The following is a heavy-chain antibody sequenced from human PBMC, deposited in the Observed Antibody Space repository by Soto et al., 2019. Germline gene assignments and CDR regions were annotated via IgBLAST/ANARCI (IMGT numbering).Heavy chain of an antibody. CDR3: ARAHPSPTLRTFDV. CDR1: SGSINENYY. V-gene: IGHV4-59*01. J-gene: IGHJ3*01. Sequence: SETLSLTCTVSSGSINENYYWNWIRQSPGKGLEWIGYVFHTGTTHYNPSLESRVTLSISTSKNQFSLTLTSVAASDTAIYYCARAHPSPTLRTFDVWGPGTTVTFSS. D-gene: IGHD2-15*01. CDR2: VFHTGTT.